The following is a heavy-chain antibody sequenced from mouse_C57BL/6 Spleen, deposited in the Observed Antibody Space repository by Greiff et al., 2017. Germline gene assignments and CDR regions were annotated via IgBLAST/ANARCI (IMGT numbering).Heavy chain of an antibody. J-gene: IGHJ4*01. CDR1: GYTFTDYY. D-gene: IGHD2-1*01. Sequence: VQLQQSGPELVKPGASVKISCKASGYTFTDYYMNWVKQSHGKSLEWIGDINPNNGGTSYNQKFKGKATLTVDKSSSTAYMELRSLTSEDSAVYYCARGVMAPMDYWGQGTSVTVSS. CDR2: INPNNGGT. V-gene: IGHV1-26*01. CDR3: ARGVMAPMDY.